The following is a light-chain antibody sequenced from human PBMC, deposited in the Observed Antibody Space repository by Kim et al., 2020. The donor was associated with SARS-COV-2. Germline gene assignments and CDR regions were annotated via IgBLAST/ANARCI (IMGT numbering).Light chain of an antibody. V-gene: IGKV1-16*01. Sequence: DIQMTQSPSSLSASVGDRVTITCRASQDIGNYLAWFQQLPGKAPRSLIYGASSTTLQSGVPSRFSATKSGTHFTLAISSLQPEDVATYYCQQYNAYPLTFGGGTKVDIK. CDR1: QDIGNY. CDR3: QQYNAYPLT. CDR2: GAS. J-gene: IGKJ4*01.